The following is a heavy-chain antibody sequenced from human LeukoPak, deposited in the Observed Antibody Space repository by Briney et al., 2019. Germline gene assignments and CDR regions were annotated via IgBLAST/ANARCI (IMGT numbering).Heavy chain of an antibody. J-gene: IGHJ4*02. CDR3: ARAFKYSMSGYYFDY. V-gene: IGHV3-20*04. D-gene: IGHD2-21*01. CDR2: INWNGGST. CDR1: GFTFDDYG. Sequence: GGSLRLSCAASGFTFDDYGMSWVRQVPGKGLEWVSGINWNGGSTGYADSVKGRFTISRDNAKNSLYLQMNSLRAEDTALYYCARAFKYSMSGYYFDYWGQGTLVTVSS.